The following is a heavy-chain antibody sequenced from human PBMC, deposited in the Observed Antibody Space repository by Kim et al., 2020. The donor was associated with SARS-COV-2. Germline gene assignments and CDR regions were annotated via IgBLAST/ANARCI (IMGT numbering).Heavy chain of an antibody. V-gene: IGHV1-24*01. CDR1: GYTLTELS. Sequence: ASVKVSCKVSGYTLTELSMHWVRQAPRKGLEWMGGFDPEDGETIYAQKFQGRVTMTEDTSTDTAYMELSSLRSEDTAVYYCATGPGIVGATTKRYFQHWGQGTLVTVSS. D-gene: IGHD1-26*01. CDR3: ATGPGIVGATTKRYFQH. J-gene: IGHJ1*01. CDR2: FDPEDGET.